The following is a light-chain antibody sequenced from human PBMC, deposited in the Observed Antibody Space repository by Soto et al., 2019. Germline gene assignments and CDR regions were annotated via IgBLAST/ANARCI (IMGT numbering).Light chain of an antibody. CDR1: QSISNH. V-gene: IGKV1-39*01. J-gene: IGKJ1*01. CDR2: AAS. CDR3: QQYNNWPRT. Sequence: DIQMTQSPSSLSASVEDRVIITCRASQSISNHLNWYQQKPGKAPKLLIFAASSLQSGVPSRFSGSRSGPDFTLTISSLQPEDFAVYYCQQYNNWPRTFGQGTKVDIK.